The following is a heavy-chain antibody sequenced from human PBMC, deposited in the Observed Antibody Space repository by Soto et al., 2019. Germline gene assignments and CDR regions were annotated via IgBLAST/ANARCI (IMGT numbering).Heavy chain of an antibody. Sequence: PSETLSLTCTVSGDSISSSSYYWGWIRQPPGKGLEWIGSIYYSGSTYYNPSLKSRVTISVDTSKNQFSLKLSSVTAADTAVYYCARQGRLDDYGDYHAFDIWGQGTMVTVSS. CDR1: GDSISSSSYY. CDR2: IYYSGST. CDR3: ARQGRLDDYGDYHAFDI. V-gene: IGHV4-39*01. J-gene: IGHJ3*02. D-gene: IGHD4-17*01.